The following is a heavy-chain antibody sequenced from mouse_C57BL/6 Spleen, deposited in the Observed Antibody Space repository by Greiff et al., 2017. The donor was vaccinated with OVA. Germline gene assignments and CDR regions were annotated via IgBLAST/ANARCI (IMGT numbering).Heavy chain of an antibody. J-gene: IGHJ3*01. Sequence: QVQLQQSDAELVKPGASVKISCKVSGYTFTDHTIHWMKQRPEQGLEWIGYIYPRDGSTKYNEKFKGKATLTADKSSSTAYMQLNSLTSEDSAGDCCASPGSSPGGFAYWGQGTLVTVSA. CDR1: GYTFTDHT. V-gene: IGHV1-78*01. D-gene: IGHD1-1*01. CDR3: ASPGSSPGGFAY. CDR2: IYPRDGST.